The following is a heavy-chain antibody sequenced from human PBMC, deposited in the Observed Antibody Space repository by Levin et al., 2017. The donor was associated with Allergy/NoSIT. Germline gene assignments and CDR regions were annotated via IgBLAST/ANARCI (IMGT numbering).Heavy chain of an antibody. D-gene: IGHD3-3*01. CDR2: IHNSGST. CDR1: GGSITTSSYY. Sequence: PSETLSLTCSVSGGSITTSSYYWAWVRQSPGRGLEWIGSIHNSGSTYYNPSVKSRVTMSVDPSKNQFSLKLLSVTATDTSVYYCARHFSDRYYYDYMDGWGRGTTVTVSS. J-gene: IGHJ6*03. V-gene: IGHV4-39*01. CDR3: ARHFSDRYYYDYMDG.